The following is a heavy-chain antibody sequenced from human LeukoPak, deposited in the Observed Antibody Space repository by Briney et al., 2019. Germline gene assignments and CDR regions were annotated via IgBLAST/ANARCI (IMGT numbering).Heavy chain of an antibody. J-gene: IGHJ4*02. Sequence: GGSLRLSYAASGFNFDDYAMHWVRQAPGKGLEWVSGISWNSGSIGYADSVKGRFTISRDNAKNSLYLQMNSLRAEDTALYYCARRRGFVAVAGTDPFDYWGQGTLVTVSS. V-gene: IGHV3-9*01. CDR3: ARRRGFVAVAGTDPFDY. D-gene: IGHD6-19*01. CDR2: ISWNSGSI. CDR1: GFNFDDYA.